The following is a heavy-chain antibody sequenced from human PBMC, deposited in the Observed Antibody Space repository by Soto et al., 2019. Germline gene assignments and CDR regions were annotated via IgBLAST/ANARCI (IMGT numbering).Heavy chain of an antibody. CDR3: AREGYCSGGSCSRLRGRFFDI. J-gene: IGHJ3*02. D-gene: IGHD2-15*01. CDR1: GFTFSSYA. CDR2: ISYDGSNK. V-gene: IGHV3-30-3*01. Sequence: QVQLVESGGGVVQPGRSLRLSCAASGFTFSSYAMHWVRQAPGKGLEWVAVISYDGSNKYYADSVKGRFTISRDNSKNTLSLQMNSLRAEDTAVYYCAREGYCSGGSCSRLRGRFFDIWGQGTMVTVSS.